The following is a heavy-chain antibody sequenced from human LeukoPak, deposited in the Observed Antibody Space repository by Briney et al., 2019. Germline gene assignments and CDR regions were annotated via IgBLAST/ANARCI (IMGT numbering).Heavy chain of an antibody. D-gene: IGHD3-22*01. CDR2: IYYSGST. CDR1: GGSISSYY. V-gene: IGHV4-59*01. CDR3: ARSPTDYDSSSYY. Sequence: SETLSLTCTVSGGSISSYYWSWIRQSPGKGLEWIGYIYYSGSTNYHPSLKSRVTISVDTSKNQFSLKLSSVTAADTAVYYCARSPTDYDSSSYYWGQGTLVTVSS. J-gene: IGHJ4*02.